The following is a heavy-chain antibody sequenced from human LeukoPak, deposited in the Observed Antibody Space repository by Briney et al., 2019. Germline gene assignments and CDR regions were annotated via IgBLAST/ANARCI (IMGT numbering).Heavy chain of an antibody. V-gene: IGHV3-7*01. Sequence: GGSLRLSCAASGFTFSSYWMSWVRQAPGKGLEWVANINQTGSEKYFVDSVKGRFTISRDNAKNPLYLQMNSLRAEDTAVYYCARVADDYFDYWGQGTLVTVSS. CDR2: INQTGSEK. J-gene: IGHJ4*02. CDR1: GFTFSSYW. CDR3: ARVADDYFDY. D-gene: IGHD6-19*01.